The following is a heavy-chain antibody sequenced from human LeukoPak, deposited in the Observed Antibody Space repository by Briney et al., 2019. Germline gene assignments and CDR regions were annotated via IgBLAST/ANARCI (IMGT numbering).Heavy chain of an antibody. Sequence: ASVKVSCKASGGTFSSYAISWVRQAPGQGLEWMGRIIPILGIANYAQKFQGRVTITADKSTSTAYMELSSLRSEDTAVYYCASTPDYYDSSGYYFIVGYFDYWGQGTLVTVSS. CDR3: ASTPDYYDSSGYYFIVGYFDY. J-gene: IGHJ4*02. D-gene: IGHD3-22*01. V-gene: IGHV1-69*04. CDR1: GGTFSSYA. CDR2: IIPILGIA.